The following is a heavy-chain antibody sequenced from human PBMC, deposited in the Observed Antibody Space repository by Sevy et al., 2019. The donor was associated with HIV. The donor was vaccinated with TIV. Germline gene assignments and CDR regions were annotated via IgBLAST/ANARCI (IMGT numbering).Heavy chain of an antibody. CDR3: ATSRSGYFDSSGYYIY. J-gene: IGHJ4*02. CDR2: IFPDDSDT. CDR1: GYSFTSHR. V-gene: IGHV5-51*01. D-gene: IGHD3-22*01. Sequence: GESLKISCQGSGYSFTSHRIGWVRHMPGKGLGWMGVIFPDDSDTRYSPSFQGQVPFSADKSIITAYLPWSRLKASDTAMYYCATSRSGYFDSSGYYIYWGQGTLVTVSS.